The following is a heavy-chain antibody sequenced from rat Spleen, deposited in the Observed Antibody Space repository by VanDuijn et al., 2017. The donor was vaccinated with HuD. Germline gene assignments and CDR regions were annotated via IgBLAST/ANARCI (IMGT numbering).Heavy chain of an antibody. V-gene: IGHV5-17*01. D-gene: IGHD1-4*01. CDR2: IIYNGRTT. CDR1: GFTFSDYA. Sequence: EVQLVESGGGLVQPGRSLKLSCAASGFTFSDYAMAWVRQAPKKGLEWVTTIIYNGRTTYYRDSVKGRFTISRDNAKSTLYLQMNSLRSEDTATYYCTRVDYPGVAHYFDYWGQGVMVTVSS. J-gene: IGHJ2*01. CDR3: TRVDYPGVAHYFDY.